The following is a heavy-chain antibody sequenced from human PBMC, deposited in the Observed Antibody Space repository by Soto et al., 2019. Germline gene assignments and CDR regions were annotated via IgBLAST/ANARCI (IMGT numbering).Heavy chain of an antibody. J-gene: IGHJ6*02. Sequence: SVKVSCKASGGTFSSYAISWVRQAPGQGLEWMGGIIPIFGTANYAQKFQGRVTITADKSTSTAYMELSSLRSEDTAVYYCARCLGSVLPAAHYHYYGMDVWGQGTTVTVSS. V-gene: IGHV1-69*06. CDR2: IIPIFGTA. D-gene: IGHD2-2*01. CDR3: ARCLGSVLPAAHYHYYGMDV. CDR1: GGTFSSYA.